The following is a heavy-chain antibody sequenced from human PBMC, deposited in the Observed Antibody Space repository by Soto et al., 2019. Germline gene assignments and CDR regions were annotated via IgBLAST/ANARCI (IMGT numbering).Heavy chain of an antibody. CDR2: IYSGGST. J-gene: IGHJ6*02. D-gene: IGHD6-19*01. CDR3: ASNIAVRYYGMDV. CDR1: GFTVSSNY. V-gene: IGHV3-53*01. Sequence: EVQLVESGGGLIQPGGSLRLSCAASGFTVSSNYMSWVRQAPGKGLEWVSVIYSGGSTYYADSVKGRFTISRDNSKNTLYLQMNSLRAEDTAVYYCASNIAVRYYGMDVWGQGTTVTVSS.